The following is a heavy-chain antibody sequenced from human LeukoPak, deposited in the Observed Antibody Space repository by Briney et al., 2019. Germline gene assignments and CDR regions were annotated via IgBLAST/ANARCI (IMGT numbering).Heavy chain of an antibody. CDR1: RFTFSNAW. CDR2: IKSKVDGETT. Sequence: GGSLRLSCAASRFTFSNAWMNWVRQDPGKGLEWVGRIKSKVDGETTDYAAPVKGRFTISRDDSNNMVYLQMNSLKIEDTAVYYCAIDEPNYAPYDFDYWGQGTLVTVSS. J-gene: IGHJ4*02. CDR3: AIDEPNYAPYDFDY. D-gene: IGHD4/OR15-4a*01. V-gene: IGHV3-15*01.